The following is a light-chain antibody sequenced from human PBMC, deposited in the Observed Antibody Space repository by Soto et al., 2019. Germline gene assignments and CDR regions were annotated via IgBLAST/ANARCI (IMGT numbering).Light chain of an antibody. J-gene: IGKJ4*01. CDR1: QMVLYNSNSKNY. V-gene: IGKV4-1*01. Sequence: DIVMTQSPDSLAVSLGERATINFKSIQMVLYNSNSKNYLAWYQQKVGQPPKLLIYWASTRESGVPDRFSGSGSGTDFTLTISSLQAEDVAVYYCQQYYSPPLTFGGGTKVDIK. CDR3: QQYYSPPLT. CDR2: WAS.